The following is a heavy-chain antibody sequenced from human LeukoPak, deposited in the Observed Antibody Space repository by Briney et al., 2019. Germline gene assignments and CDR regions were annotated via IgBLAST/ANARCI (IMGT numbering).Heavy chain of an antibody. J-gene: IGHJ5*02. D-gene: IGHD3-3*01. CDR1: GGSISSYY. V-gene: IGHV4-4*09. CDR3: ARHGITIFGVVQYNWFDP. CDR2: IYTSGST. Sequence: SETLSLTCTVSGGSISSYYWSWIRQPPGKGLVWIGYIYTSGSTNYNPSLKSRVTISVDTSKNQFSLKQSSVTAADTAVYYCARHGITIFGVVQYNWFDPWGQGTLVTVSS.